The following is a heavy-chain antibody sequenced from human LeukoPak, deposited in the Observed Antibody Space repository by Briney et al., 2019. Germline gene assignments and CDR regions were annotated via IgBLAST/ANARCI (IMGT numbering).Heavy chain of an antibody. CDR3: ARLGERTTMIRGVIVEAFDI. CDR1: GFAFSSYD. D-gene: IGHD3-10*01. V-gene: IGHV3-48*03. J-gene: IGHJ4*02. CDR2: IRSSGSII. Sequence: GGSLRLSCAVSGFAFSSYDMNWVRQAPGKGLEWVSYIRSSGSIIYYADSVKGRFTISRDNAQNSLHLQMNSLRDEDTAVYYCARLGERTTMIRGVIVEAFDIWGQGTLVTVSS.